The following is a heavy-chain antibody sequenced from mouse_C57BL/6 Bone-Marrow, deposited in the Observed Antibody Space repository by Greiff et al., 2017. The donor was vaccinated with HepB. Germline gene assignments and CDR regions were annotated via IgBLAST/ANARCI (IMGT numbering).Heavy chain of an antibody. Sequence: DVKLVESGGGLVKPGGSLKLSCAASGFNFSDYGMHWVRQAPEKGLEWVAYISSGSSTIYYADTVKGRFTISRDNAKNTLFLQMTSLRSEDTAMYYCASPDYYGSSYDFAYWGQGTLVTVSA. CDR1: GFNFSDYG. CDR2: ISSGSSTI. V-gene: IGHV5-17*01. CDR3: ASPDYYGSSYDFAY. D-gene: IGHD1-1*01. J-gene: IGHJ3*01.